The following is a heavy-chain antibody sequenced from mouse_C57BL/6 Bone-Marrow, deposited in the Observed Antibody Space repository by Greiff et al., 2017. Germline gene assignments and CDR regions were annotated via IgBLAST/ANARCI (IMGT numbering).Heavy chain of an antibody. D-gene: IGHD1-1*01. CDR3: ARPLYYGSSVFDY. Sequence: QVQLQQSGAELAKPGASVKLSCKASGYTFTSYWMHWVKQRPGQGLEWIGYINPSSGYTEYNQKFKDKATLTADKSSSTAYMQLSRLTYEDSAVYYCARPLYYGSSVFDYWGQGTTLTVSS. CDR1: GYTFTSYW. V-gene: IGHV1-7*01. CDR2: INPSSGYT. J-gene: IGHJ2*01.